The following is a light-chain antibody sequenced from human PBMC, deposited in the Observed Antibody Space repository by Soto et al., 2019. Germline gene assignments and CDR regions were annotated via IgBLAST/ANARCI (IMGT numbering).Light chain of an antibody. V-gene: IGKV1-5*03. CDR1: PGISNF. CDR3: QQYYTHPLT. Sequence: IPMTQCPSSMCGSXGDRVSISCRASPGISNFLDWYQQRPGRAPKLXXSKASTLKRGGPSRFSGSGSGTEFTRTISSRQPDDFATYYGQQYYTHPLTFGGGTKVDIK. J-gene: IGKJ4*01. CDR2: KAS.